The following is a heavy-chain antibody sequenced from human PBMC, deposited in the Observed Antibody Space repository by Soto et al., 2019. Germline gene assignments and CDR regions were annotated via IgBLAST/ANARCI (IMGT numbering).Heavy chain of an antibody. CDR2: IKEDGSEA. CDR3: ARVTRTGYYADY. D-gene: IGHD3-9*01. Sequence: GGSLRLSCAVSGFTFSGYWMTWVRQAPGKRLEWVGNIKEDGSEAYYVDSVKGRFTISRDNAKNSLYLQMNSLRPEDTAVYYCARVTRTGYYADYWGQGTLVTVSS. CDR1: GFTFSGYW. J-gene: IGHJ4*02. V-gene: IGHV3-7*05.